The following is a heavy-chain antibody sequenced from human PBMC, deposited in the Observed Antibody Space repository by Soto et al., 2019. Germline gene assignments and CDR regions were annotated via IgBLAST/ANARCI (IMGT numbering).Heavy chain of an antibody. V-gene: IGHV3-23*01. J-gene: IGHJ4*02. CDR3: ARGSGTYTSWDY. CDR2: IDDAGAYT. D-gene: IGHD1-26*01. CDR1: GFTFINYA. Sequence: GGSLRLSCEASGFTFINYAMTWVRQAPGKGLEWVSGIDDAGAYTYYAESMKGRFTISRDNSKNTVYLQLSTLTSEDTAVYYCARGSGTYTSWDYWGQGTLVTVSS.